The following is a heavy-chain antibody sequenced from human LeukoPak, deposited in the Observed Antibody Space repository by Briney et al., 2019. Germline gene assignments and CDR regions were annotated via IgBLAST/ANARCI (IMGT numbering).Heavy chain of an antibody. J-gene: IGHJ6*03. Sequence: SETLSLTCTVSGGSISSSSYYWGWIRQPPGKGLEWIVSIYYSGSTYYNPSLKSRVTISVDTSKNQFSLKPSSVTAADTAVYYCARTVVPAAIPLYPYDYMDVWGKGTTVTVSS. D-gene: IGHD2-2*02. CDR3: ARTVVPAAIPLYPYDYMDV. CDR2: IYYSGST. CDR1: GGSISSSSYY. V-gene: IGHV4-39*01.